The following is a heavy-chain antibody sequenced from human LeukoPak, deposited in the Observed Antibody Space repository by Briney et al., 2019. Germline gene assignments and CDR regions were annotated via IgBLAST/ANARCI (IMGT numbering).Heavy chain of an antibody. J-gene: IGHJ4*02. Sequence: GGSLRLSCAASGFTFSSYAMSWVRQAPGKGLEWVSCITTSSSYIYYTDSVKGRFTISRDNAKNSLSLQMNSLRAEDTAVYYCARDVSKRELLSVADYWGQGTLVTVSS. D-gene: IGHD1-26*01. CDR3: ARDVSKRELLSVADY. CDR2: ITTSSSYI. CDR1: GFTFSSYA. V-gene: IGHV3-21*01.